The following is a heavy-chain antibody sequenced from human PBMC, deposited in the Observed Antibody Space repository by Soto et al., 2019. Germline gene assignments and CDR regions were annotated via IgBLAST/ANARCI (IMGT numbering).Heavy chain of an antibody. J-gene: IGHJ3*02. CDR2: IYSGGST. CDR1: GFTVSSNY. Sequence: GGSLRLSCAASGFTVSSNYMSWVRQAPGKGLEWVSVIYSGGSTYYADSVKGRFTISRHNSKNTLYLQMNSLRAEDTAVYYCARASYSSGWSGYGAFDIWGKGTMVTVSS. D-gene: IGHD6-19*01. V-gene: IGHV3-53*04. CDR3: ARASYSSGWSGYGAFDI.